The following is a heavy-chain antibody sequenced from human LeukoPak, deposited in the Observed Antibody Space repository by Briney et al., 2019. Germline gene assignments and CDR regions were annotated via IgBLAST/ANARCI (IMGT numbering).Heavy chain of an antibody. J-gene: IGHJ4*02. D-gene: IGHD6-19*01. CDR2: IYSGGST. Sequence: GGSLRLSCAASGFTLRSYTMSWVRQAPGKGLEWVSVIYSGGSTYYADSVKGRFTISRDNSKNTLYLQMNSLRAEDTAVYYCARDGQGEQWLVEGYFDYWGQGTLVTVSS. V-gene: IGHV3-66*01. CDR3: ARDGQGEQWLVEGYFDY. CDR1: GFTLRSYT.